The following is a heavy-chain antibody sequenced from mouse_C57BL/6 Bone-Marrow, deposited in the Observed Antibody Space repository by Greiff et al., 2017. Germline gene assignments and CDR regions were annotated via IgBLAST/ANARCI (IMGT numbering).Heavy chain of an antibody. D-gene: IGHD2-4*01. CDR1: GYAFSSSW. Sequence: QVQLQQSGPELVKPGASVKISCKASGYAFSSSWMNWVKQRPGKGLEWIGRIYPGDGDTNYNGKFKGKATLTADKSSSTAYMQLSSLTSEDSAVYFCARGYYDYLFAYWGQGTLVTVSA. J-gene: IGHJ3*01. CDR2: IYPGDGDT. V-gene: IGHV1-82*01. CDR3: ARGYYDYLFAY.